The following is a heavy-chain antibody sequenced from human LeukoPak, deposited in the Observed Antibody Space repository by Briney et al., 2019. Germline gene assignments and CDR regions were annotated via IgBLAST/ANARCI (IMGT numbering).Heavy chain of an antibody. V-gene: IGHV1-18*01. D-gene: IGHD6-13*01. CDR2: ISAYNGNT. Sequence: GASVKVSCKASGYTFTSYGISWVRQAPGQGLEWMGWISAYNGNTNYAQKLQGRVTMTTDTSTSTAYMELRSLRSDDTAVYYCAREVAAAGTTNWFDPWGQGTLVTVSS. CDR1: GYTFTSYG. CDR3: AREVAAAGTTNWFDP. J-gene: IGHJ5*02.